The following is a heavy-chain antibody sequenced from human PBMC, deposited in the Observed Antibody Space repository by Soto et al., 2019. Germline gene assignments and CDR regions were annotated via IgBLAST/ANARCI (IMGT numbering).Heavy chain of an antibody. CDR1: GLTISGYS. Sequence: GGSLRLSCAASGLTISGYSINWVLQAPGKGLEWVSYISSSGSTIYYADSVKGRFTISRDNAKNSLYLQMNSLRVEDTAVYYCARDQTYSSSWYYYYYYMDVWVKGTTVTVSS. CDR3: ARDQTYSSSWYYYYYYMDV. CDR2: ISSSGSTI. V-gene: IGHV3-48*04. J-gene: IGHJ6*03. D-gene: IGHD6-13*01.